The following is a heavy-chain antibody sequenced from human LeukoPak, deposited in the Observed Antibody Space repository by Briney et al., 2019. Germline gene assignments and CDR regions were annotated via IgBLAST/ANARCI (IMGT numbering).Heavy chain of an antibody. V-gene: IGHV4-59*01. CDR1: GGSISSYY. J-gene: IGHJ4*02. D-gene: IGHD3-22*01. Sequence: SETLSLTCTVSGGSISSYYWSWIRQPPGKGLEWIGYIYYSGSTNYNPSLKSRVTISVDTSKNQFSLKLSSVTAADTAVYYCARGGDDSSGYYYLPFDYWGQGTLLTVSS. CDR2: IYYSGST. CDR3: ARGGDDSSGYYYLPFDY.